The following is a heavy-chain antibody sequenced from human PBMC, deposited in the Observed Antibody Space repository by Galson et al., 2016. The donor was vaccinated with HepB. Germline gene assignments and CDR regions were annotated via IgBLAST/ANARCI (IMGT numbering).Heavy chain of an antibody. D-gene: IGHD2-8*02. V-gene: IGHV1-69*13. J-gene: IGHJ4*02. CDR3: ARDRYCTARNCHADFDY. Sequence: SVKVSCKASGGTFSNYAISWLRQAPGQGPEWMGSILPMFGTANYAPKFQGRVTFTADATTSTAYMELSSLRSDDTAVYYCARDRYCTARNCHADFDYWGQGTLVTVSS. CDR2: ILPMFGTA. CDR1: GGTFSNYA.